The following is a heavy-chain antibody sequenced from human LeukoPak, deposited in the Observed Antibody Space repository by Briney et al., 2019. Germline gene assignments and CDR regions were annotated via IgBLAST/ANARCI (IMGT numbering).Heavy chain of an antibody. Sequence: SETLSLTCTVSGGSINSYWSWIRQPAGKGLEWTGRISGSGTITYNPALQSRLSISIDTSKNQFSLKLMSVTAADTAVYYCARDSGTTGEVKFDPWGQGTLVTVSS. D-gene: IGHD3-10*01. V-gene: IGHV4-4*07. CDR3: ARDSGTTGEVKFDP. J-gene: IGHJ5*02. CDR1: GGSINSY. CDR2: ISGSGTI.